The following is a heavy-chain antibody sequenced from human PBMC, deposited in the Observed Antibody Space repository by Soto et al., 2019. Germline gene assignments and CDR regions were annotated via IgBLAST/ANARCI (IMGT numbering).Heavy chain of an antibody. J-gene: IGHJ3*02. Sequence: PGGSLRLSCTASGFTFGDYAMSWVRQAPGKGLEWVGFIRSKAYGGTTEYAASVKGRFTISRDDSKSIAYLQMNSLKTEDTAVYYCTRDRFFFDIWGQGTMVTVSS. CDR3: TRDRFFFDI. CDR2: IRSKAYGGTT. D-gene: IGHD3-10*01. V-gene: IGHV3-49*04. CDR1: GFTFGDYA.